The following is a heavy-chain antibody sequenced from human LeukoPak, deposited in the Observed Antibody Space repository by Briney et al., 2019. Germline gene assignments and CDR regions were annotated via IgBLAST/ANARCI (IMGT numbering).Heavy chain of an antibody. CDR3: ARYGDSHTNFAY. Sequence: SETLSLTCIVSGGSISSYYWIWIRQPPGKGLEGFGYIYYSGSTSHNPSLKSRVTMSVDTSKNQFSLKLTSLTAADTAVYYCARYGDSHTNFAYWGQGTLVTVSS. V-gene: IGHV4-59*01. J-gene: IGHJ4*02. D-gene: IGHD4-17*01. CDR1: GGSISSYY. CDR2: IYYSGST.